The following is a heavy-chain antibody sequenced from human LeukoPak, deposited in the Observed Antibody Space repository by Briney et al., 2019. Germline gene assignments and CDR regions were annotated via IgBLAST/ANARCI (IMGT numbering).Heavy chain of an antibody. D-gene: IGHD1-26*01. V-gene: IGHV4-61*02. J-gene: IGHJ4*02. Sequence: SETLSLTCTVSGGSISSGHYYLNWIRQPAGKGLEWIGRIYSRGSTNYNSSLRSRVTISVDTSKNQFSLKLTSVTAADTAVYYCARHWSTGTSYYRFDYWGQGTLVTVSS. CDR2: IYSRGST. CDR3: ARHWSTGTSYYRFDY. CDR1: GGSISSGHYY.